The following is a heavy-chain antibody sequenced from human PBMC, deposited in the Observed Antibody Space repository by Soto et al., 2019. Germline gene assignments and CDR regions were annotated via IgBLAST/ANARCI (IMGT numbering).Heavy chain of an antibody. CDR3: VNCESYYGIEV. D-gene: IGHD2-21*01. CDR2: VSYDGSNK. J-gene: IGHJ6*02. V-gene: IGHV3-30*03. Sequence: QGQLVESGGGVVQPGTSLRLSCAASGFTFTNYAMHWVRQAPGKGLEWVAVVSYDGSNKQYVDSVKGRFTISRDNSKDTRHLQLNSLRAADTAVYYCVNCESYYGIEVWGQGTTVIVSS. CDR1: GFTFTNYA.